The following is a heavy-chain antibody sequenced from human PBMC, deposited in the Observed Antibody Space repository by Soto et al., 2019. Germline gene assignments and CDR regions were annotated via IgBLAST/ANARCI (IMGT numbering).Heavy chain of an antibody. CDR3: ARSRGYCDSSGYSYY. CDR2: IYHGGST. D-gene: IGHD3-22*01. J-gene: IGHJ4*02. CDR1: GGSISSSNW. V-gene: IGHV4-4*02. Sequence: PSETLSLTCAVSGGSISSSNWWSWVRQPPGKGLEWIGEIYHGGSTNYNPSLKSRVTISVDKSKNQFSLKLSSVTAADTAVYYCARSRGYCDSSGYSYYWGQGTLVTVSS.